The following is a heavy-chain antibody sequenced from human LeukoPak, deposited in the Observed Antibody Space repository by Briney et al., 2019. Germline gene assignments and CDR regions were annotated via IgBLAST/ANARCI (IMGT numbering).Heavy chain of an antibody. D-gene: IGHD2-15*01. J-gene: IGHJ4*02. CDR3: ARGADTHLDY. Sequence: PGGSLRLSCAASGFTFSNYDMRWVRQATGKGLEWVSAIGTAGDTYYQGSVRGRFTMSRENAKNSLYLQMNSLTAGDTAVYYCARGADTHLDYWGQGILVTVSS. CDR1: GFTFSNYD. CDR2: IGTAGDT. V-gene: IGHV3-13*04.